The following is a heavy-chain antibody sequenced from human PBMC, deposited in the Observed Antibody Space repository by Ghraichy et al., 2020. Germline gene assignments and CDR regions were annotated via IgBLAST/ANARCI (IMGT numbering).Heavy chain of an antibody. V-gene: IGHV4-4*07. Sequence: SETLSLTCTVSGGSISSYYWSWIRQPAGKGLEWIGRIYTSGSTNYNPSLKSRVTMSVDTSKNKFSLKLISVTAADTAVYYCARIGASSGWPLGYYYGMGVWGQVTMVSVSS. CDR3: ARIGASSGWPLGYYYGMGV. D-gene: IGHD6-19*01. J-gene: IGHJ6*02. CDR2: IYTSGST. CDR1: GGSISSYY.